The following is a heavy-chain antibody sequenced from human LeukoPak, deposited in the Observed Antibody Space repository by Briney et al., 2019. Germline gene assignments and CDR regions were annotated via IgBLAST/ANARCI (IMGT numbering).Heavy chain of an antibody. Sequence: GESLQISCKGSGYSFTSYWIGWVRQMPGKGLEWMGIIYPGDSDTRYSPSFQGQVTISADKSTSTAYLQWSSLKASDTAMYYCARQGVRRWWELQDYYGMDVWGQGTTVTVSS. CDR2: IYPGDSDT. J-gene: IGHJ6*02. D-gene: IGHD1-26*01. CDR3: ARQGVRRWWELQDYYGMDV. CDR1: GYSFTSYW. V-gene: IGHV5-51*01.